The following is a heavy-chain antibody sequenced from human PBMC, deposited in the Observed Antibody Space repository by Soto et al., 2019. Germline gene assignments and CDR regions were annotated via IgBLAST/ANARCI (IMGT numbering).Heavy chain of an antibody. D-gene: IGHD2-15*01. CDR3: AREGVGGGWFNA. V-gene: IGHV1-69*01. J-gene: IGHJ5*02. CDR1: GGTLSSYV. Sequence: QVQLVQSGAEVKKPGSSVKVSCKASGGTLSSYVINWVRQAPGQGLEWMGDIIPIFGTAKYAQKFQGRVTIIADESTGTAYMELSSLKSEDTAVYYCAREGVGGGWFNAWGQGTLVTLSS. CDR2: IIPIFGTA.